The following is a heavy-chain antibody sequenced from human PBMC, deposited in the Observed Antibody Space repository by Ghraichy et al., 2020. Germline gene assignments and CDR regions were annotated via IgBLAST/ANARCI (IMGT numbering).Heavy chain of an antibody. J-gene: IGHJ6*02. CDR3: TTVHGDYNYYYYGMDV. CDR2: IKSKTDGGTT. CDR1: GFTFSNAW. Sequence: GESLNISCAASGFTFSNAWMSWVRQAPGKGLEWVGRIKSKTDGGTTDYAAPVKGRFTISRDDSKNTLYLQMNSLKTEDTAVYYCTTVHGDYNYYYYGMDVWGQGTPATSSS. D-gene: IGHD4-17*01. V-gene: IGHV3-15*01.